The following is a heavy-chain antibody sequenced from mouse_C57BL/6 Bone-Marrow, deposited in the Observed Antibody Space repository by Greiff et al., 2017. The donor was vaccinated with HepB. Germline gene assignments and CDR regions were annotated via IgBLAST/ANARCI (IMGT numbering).Heavy chain of an antibody. CDR2: IYPRSGNT. CDR1: GYTFTSYG. J-gene: IGHJ2*01. Sequence: QVQLQQSGAELARPGASVKLSCKASGYTFTSYGISWVKQRTGQGLEWIGEIYPRSGNTYYNEKFKGKATLTADKSSSTAYMELRSLTSEDSAVYFCARWGTTVVPGYFDYWGQGTTLTVSS. V-gene: IGHV1-81*01. CDR3: ARWGTTVVPGYFDY. D-gene: IGHD1-1*01.